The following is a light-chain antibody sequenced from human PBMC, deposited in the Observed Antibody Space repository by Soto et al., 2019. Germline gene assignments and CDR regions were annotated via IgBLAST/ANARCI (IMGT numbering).Light chain of an antibody. J-gene: IGLJ2*01. CDR1: SNDVGAYNY. V-gene: IGLV2-14*01. CDR2: DVS. CDR3: TYYTTPSTVL. Sequence: QSALTQPASVSGSPGQSIATYCIGTSNDVGAYNYVSWYQQHPGKAPKLLIYDVSGRPSGVSDRFSGSKSGNSASLTISGLQAEDEAASSCTYYTTPSTVLFGGGTKVTVL.